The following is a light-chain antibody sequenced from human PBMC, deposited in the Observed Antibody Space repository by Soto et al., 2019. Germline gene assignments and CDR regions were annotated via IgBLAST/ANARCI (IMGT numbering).Light chain of an antibody. CDR2: GNS. CDR3: QSYDSSLSAVV. CDR1: SFNIGAGYD. V-gene: IGLV1-40*01. J-gene: IGLJ2*01. Sequence: QSALTQPPSVSGAPGQRVTISCTGSSFNIGAGYDVHWYQQLPGTAPKLLIYGNSNRPSGVPDRFSGSKSGTSASLAITGLQAEDEADYYCQSYDSSLSAVVFGGGTKVTVL.